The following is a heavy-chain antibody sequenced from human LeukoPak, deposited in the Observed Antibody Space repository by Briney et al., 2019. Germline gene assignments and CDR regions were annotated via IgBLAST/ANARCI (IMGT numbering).Heavy chain of an antibody. CDR2: IHYTGTV. J-gene: IGHJ6*03. CDR1: DGSISGTPYF. V-gene: IGHV4-39*06. Sequence: SETLSLTCTVSDGSISGTPYFWGWFRQPPGKGPEWIGNIHYTGTVYYSASLQSRVTISVDTSKNQFPLKLYSLTAADTAVYFCARVTRYDHSRTYSYIHVWGKGTTVTVSS. D-gene: IGHD4-17*01. CDR3: ARVTRYDHSRTYSYIHV.